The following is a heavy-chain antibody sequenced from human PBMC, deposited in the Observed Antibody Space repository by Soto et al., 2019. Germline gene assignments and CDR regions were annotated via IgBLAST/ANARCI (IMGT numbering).Heavy chain of an antibody. CDR2: INAGNGNT. J-gene: IGHJ3*02. D-gene: IGHD5-18*01. V-gene: IGHV1-3*01. CDR1: GYTFTSYA. CDR3: ARMEGIQLWFVNAFDI. Sequence: ASVKVSCKASGYTFTSYAMHWVRQAPGQRLEWMGWINAGNGNTKYSQKFQGRVTITRDTSASTAYMELSSLRSEDTAVYYCARMEGIQLWFVNAFDIWGQGTTVTVSS.